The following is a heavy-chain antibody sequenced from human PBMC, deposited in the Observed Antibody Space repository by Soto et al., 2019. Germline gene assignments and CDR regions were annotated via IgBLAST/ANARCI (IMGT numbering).Heavy chain of an antibody. CDR3: ARQGFGQLHGLVDV. Sequence: QVQLQESGPGLVKPSETLSLTCSVSGGSITSHYCSWFRQPPGKGLEWIGYIHHSGSTSYNPSLKSRVTMSVDTSKNQFSLKVNPVTAADTALYYCARQGFGQLHGLVDVWGPGTTVTVSS. CDR1: GGSITSHY. V-gene: IGHV4-59*08. J-gene: IGHJ6*02. D-gene: IGHD3-10*01. CDR2: IHHSGST.